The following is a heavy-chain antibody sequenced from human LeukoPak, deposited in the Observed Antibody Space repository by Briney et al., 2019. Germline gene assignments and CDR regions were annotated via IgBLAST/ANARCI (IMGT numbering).Heavy chain of an antibody. CDR2: IYTSGST. J-gene: IGHJ4*02. CDR3: ARDRGDGYNYYSDY. Sequence: SETLSLTCTVSGGSISSYYWSWIRQPAGMGLEWIGRIYTSGSTNYNPSLKSRVTMSVDTSKNQFSLKLSSVTAADTAVYYCARDRGDGYNYYSDYWGQGTLVTVSS. V-gene: IGHV4-4*07. CDR1: GGSISSYY. D-gene: IGHD5-24*01.